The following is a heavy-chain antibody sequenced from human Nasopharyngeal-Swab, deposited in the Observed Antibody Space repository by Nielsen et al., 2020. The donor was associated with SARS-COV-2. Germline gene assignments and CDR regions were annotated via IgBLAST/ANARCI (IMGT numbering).Heavy chain of an antibody. D-gene: IGHD3-10*01. V-gene: IGHV3-74*01. CDR2: VNEDGSRT. CDR1: GVIFSKYW. CDR3: ARDLVLGSGSNGH. J-gene: IGHJ4*02. Sequence: GGSLRLSCVASGVIFSKYWMHWVRQAPGKGLVWVSRVNEDGSRTDYADSVRGRFTVSRDNAENTVYLQMNSLRVEDTAVYYCARDLVLGSGSNGHWGQGTLVTVSS.